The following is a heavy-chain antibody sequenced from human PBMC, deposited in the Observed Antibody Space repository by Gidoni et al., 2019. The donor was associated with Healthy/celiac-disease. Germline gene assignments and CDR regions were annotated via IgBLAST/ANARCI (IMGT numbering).Heavy chain of an antibody. J-gene: IGHJ3*02. CDR1: GYSFTSYW. Sequence: EVQLLQSGAEVKKPGESQTISCKGSGYSFTSYWIGWVRQMPEKGLEWMGIIYPGDSDTRYNPSFQGQVTISAGKSISTAYLQWSSLKASDTAMYYCASPWGGGDASHDAFDIWGQGTMVTVSS. CDR3: ASPWGGGDASHDAFDI. D-gene: IGHD4-17*01. V-gene: IGHV5-51*01. CDR2: IYPGDSDT.